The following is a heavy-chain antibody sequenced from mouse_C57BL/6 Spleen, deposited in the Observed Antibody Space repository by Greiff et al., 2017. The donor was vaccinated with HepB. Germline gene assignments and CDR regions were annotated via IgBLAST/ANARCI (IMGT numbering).Heavy chain of an antibody. CDR1: GYTFTDYY. CDR2: INPNNGGT. V-gene: IGHV1-26*01. Sequence: VQLQQSGPELVKPGASVKISCKASGYTFTDYYMNWVKQSHGKSLEWTGDINPNNGGTSYNQKFKGKATLTVDKSSSTAYMEIRSLTSEDSAVYYCARERSSGYGFAYWGQGTLVTVSA. D-gene: IGHD3-2*02. J-gene: IGHJ3*01. CDR3: ARERSSGYGFAY.